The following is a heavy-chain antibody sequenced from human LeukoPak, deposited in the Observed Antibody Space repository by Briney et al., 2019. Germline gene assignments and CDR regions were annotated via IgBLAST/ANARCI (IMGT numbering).Heavy chain of an antibody. CDR2: INPNSGGT. J-gene: IGHJ6*03. CDR1: GYTFTGYY. Sequence: ASVKVSCKASGYTFTGYYMHWVRQAPGQGLEWMGWINPNSGGTNYAQKFQGRVTMTRDMSTNTVYMELSSLRSEDTAVYYCARDGGGSTWYDLRYYSYYYMDVWGKGTTVTVS. D-gene: IGHD6-13*01. V-gene: IGHV1-2*02. CDR3: ARDGGGSTWYDLRYYSYYYMDV.